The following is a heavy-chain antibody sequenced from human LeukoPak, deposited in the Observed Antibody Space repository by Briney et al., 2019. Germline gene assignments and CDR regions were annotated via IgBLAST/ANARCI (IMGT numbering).Heavy chain of an antibody. CDR2: VSYSGST. J-gene: IGHJ4*02. V-gene: IGHV4-59*01. CDR1: GVSISTYY. Sequence: SETLSLTCSISGVSISTYYWIWIRQPPPKGLEWMGFVSYSGSTKYNPSLESRVTMSVDTSKNQFSLELNSVTAADTAVYYCARMYSGTSYYFDYWGQGTLVTVSS. CDR3: ARMYSGTSYYFDY. D-gene: IGHD1-26*01.